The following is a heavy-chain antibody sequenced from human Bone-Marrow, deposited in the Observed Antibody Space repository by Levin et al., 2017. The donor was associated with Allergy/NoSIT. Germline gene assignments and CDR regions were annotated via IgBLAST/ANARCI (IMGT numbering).Heavy chain of an antibody. D-gene: IGHD2-15*01. CDR2: ISAYNGNT. CDR1: GYTFTSYG. V-gene: IGHV1-18*01. J-gene: IGHJ5*02. CDR3: ARVRRNCSGGSCYSYWFDP. Sequence: AGESLKISCKASGYTFTSYGISWVRQAPGQGLEWMGWISAYNGNTNYAQKLQVRVTMTTDTSTSTAYMELRSLRSDDTAVYYCARVRRNCSGGSCYSYWFDPWGQGTLVTVSS.